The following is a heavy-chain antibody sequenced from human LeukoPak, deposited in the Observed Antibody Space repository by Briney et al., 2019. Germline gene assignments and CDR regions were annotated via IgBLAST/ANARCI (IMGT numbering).Heavy chain of an antibody. V-gene: IGHV3-21*01. CDR1: EFNFNIYS. D-gene: IGHD3-10*01. J-gene: IGHJ4*02. CDR2: ISHSSDYI. Sequence: GGSLRLSCAASEFNFNIYSMNWVRQAPGKGLEWVSSISHSSDYIYYADSVKGRFTISRDNAKSSLYLQMNSLRAEDTAVYYCARGFGITLVRGVTLYFDYWGQGALVTVSS. CDR3: ARGFGITLVRGVTLYFDY.